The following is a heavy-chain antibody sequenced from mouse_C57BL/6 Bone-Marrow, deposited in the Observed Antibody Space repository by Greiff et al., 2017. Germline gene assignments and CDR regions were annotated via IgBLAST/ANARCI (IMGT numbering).Heavy chain of an antibody. V-gene: IGHV1-20*01. CDR1: GYSFTGYF. D-gene: IGHD2-4*01. J-gene: IGHJ2*01. Sequence: VQLQQSGPELVKPGDSVKISCKASGYSFTGYFMNWVMQSHGKSLEWIGRLNPYNGDTFSNQKFKGKATFTVDKSSSTAHMELRSLTSEDSAVYYCARWGDYDGDYWGQGTTLTVSS. CDR3: ARWGDYDGDY. CDR2: LNPYNGDT.